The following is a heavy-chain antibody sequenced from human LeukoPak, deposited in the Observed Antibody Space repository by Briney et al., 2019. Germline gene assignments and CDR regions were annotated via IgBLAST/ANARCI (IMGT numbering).Heavy chain of an antibody. CDR2: LYSGGDT. V-gene: IGHV3-53*01. D-gene: IGHD2-2*01. CDR3: ARDTSGYCSTSRCYGSWYFDL. J-gene: IGHJ2*01. CDR1: GFTVSSNY. Sequence: GGSLRLSCAAPGFTVSSNYINWVRQAPGKGLEWVSVLYSGGDTYYADSVKGRFTVSRDNSKNTLYLQMNSLGAEDTAVYYCARDTSGYCSTSRCYGSWYFDLWGRGTLVIVSS.